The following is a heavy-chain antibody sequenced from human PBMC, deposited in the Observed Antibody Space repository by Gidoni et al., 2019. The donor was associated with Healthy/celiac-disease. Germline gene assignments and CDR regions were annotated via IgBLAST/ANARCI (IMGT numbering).Heavy chain of an antibody. CDR1: GGTFSSYA. Sequence: QVQLVQSGAEVKKPGSSVKVSCKASGGTFSSYAISWVRQAPGQGLEWMGRIIPILGIANYAQKFQGRVTITADKSTSTAYMELSSLRSEDTAVYYCAREHPQYYYYGMDVWGQGTTVTVSS. CDR2: IIPILGIA. J-gene: IGHJ6*02. CDR3: AREHPQYYYYGMDV. V-gene: IGHV1-69*04.